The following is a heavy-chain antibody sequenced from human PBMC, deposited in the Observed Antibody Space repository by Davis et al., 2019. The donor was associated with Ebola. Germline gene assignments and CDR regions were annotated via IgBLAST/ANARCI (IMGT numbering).Heavy chain of an antibody. V-gene: IGHV1-18*01. CDR3: ARDRGNWNDFYYYGVDV. Sequence: ASVKVTCKASGYTFRSYGVTWVRQAPGQGLQWMGWISDFNGNTKYAQKFQGRVTMATDRSTNTAYMDLRSLTSDDTAIYYCARDRGNWNDFYYYGVDVWGQGTTVTVSS. J-gene: IGHJ6*02. D-gene: IGHD1-1*01. CDR2: ISDFNGNT. CDR1: GYTFRSYG.